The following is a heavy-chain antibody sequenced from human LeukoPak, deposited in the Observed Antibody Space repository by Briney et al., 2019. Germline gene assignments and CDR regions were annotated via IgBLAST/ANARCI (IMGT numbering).Heavy chain of an antibody. Sequence: ASVKVSCKASGYTFTSYGISWVRQAPGQGLEWMGWISAYNGNTNYAQKFQGRVTMTRDTSISTAYMELSRLRSDDTAVYYCARSIPTYYYDSSGSKFDYWGQGTLVTVSS. J-gene: IGHJ4*02. D-gene: IGHD3-22*01. CDR3: ARSIPTYYYDSSGSKFDY. CDR1: GYTFTSYG. CDR2: ISAYNGNT. V-gene: IGHV1-18*01.